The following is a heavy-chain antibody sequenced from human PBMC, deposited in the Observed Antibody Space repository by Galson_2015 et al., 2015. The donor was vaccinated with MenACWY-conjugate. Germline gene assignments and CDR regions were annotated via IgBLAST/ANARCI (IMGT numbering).Heavy chain of an antibody. D-gene: IGHD3-3*01. V-gene: IGHV3-33*01. CDR2: IWSDGNKK. Sequence: SLRLSCAASGFTLSSYSLHWVRPSPGNGLEWVALIWSDGNKKSYVDSVRGRFNISRDNSKNTLFLQMNNLRADDTAVYYCARDRGLEWLPSNWFDPWGQGTLVTVSS. CDR1: GFTLSSYS. CDR3: ARDRGLEWLPSNWFDP. J-gene: IGHJ5*02.